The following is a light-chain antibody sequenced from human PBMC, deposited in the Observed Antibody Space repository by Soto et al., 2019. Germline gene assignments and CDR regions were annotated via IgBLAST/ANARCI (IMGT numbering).Light chain of an antibody. CDR2: DAS. V-gene: IGKV1-33*01. Sequence: DIQMTPSPSSLSASVGDRVTITCQASQDISNYLNWYQQKPGKAPKLLIYDASNLETGVPSRFSGRGSGTDFTFTISSLQPEDIATYYCQQYDNLPPYTFGQGTKLEIK. CDR1: QDISNY. CDR3: QQYDNLPPYT. J-gene: IGKJ2*01.